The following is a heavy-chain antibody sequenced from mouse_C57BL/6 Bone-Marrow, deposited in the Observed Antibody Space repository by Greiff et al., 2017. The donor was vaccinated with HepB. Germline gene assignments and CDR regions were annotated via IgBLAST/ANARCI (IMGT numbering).Heavy chain of an antibody. V-gene: IGHV5-17*01. D-gene: IGHD1-1*01. CDR1: GFTFSDYG. CDR2: ISSGSSTI. CDR3: ARPLHYYGSSYGFAY. J-gene: IGHJ3*01. Sequence: EVHLVESGGGLVQPGGSLKLSCAASGFTFSDYGMHWVRQAPEKGLEWVAYISSGSSTIYYADTVKGRFTISRDNAKNTLFLQMTSLRSEDTAMYYCARPLHYYGSSYGFAYWGQGTLVTVSA.